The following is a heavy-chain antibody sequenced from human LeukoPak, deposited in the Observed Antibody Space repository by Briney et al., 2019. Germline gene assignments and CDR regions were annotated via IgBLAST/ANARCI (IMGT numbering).Heavy chain of an antibody. CDR3: ARGYCSSTSCPKAYYFDY. J-gene: IGHJ4*02. V-gene: IGHV3-74*01. D-gene: IGHD2-2*01. CDR1: GFTFSSYW. CDR2: INSDGSST. Sequence: GGSLRLSCAASGFTFSSYWVHWVRQAPGKGLVWVSRINSDGSSTSYADSVKGRFTISRDNAKNTLYLQMNSLRAEDTAVYYCARGYCSSTSCPKAYYFDYWGQGTLVTVSS.